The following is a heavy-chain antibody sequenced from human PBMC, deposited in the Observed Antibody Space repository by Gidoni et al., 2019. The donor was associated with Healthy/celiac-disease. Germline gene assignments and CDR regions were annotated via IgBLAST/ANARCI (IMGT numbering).Heavy chain of an antibody. CDR1: GYSFTSYW. D-gene: IGHD6-13*01. CDR3: ARLRQQQLVLSRVAGPYYFDY. CDR2: IYPGDSDT. V-gene: IGHV5-51*01. Sequence: EVQLVQSGAEVKKPGESLKISCKGSGYSFTSYWIGWVRQMPGKGLEWMGIIYPGDSDTRYSPSFQGQVTISADKSISTAYLQWSSLKASDTAMYYCARLRQQQLVLSRVAGPYYFDYWGQGTLVTVSS. J-gene: IGHJ4*02.